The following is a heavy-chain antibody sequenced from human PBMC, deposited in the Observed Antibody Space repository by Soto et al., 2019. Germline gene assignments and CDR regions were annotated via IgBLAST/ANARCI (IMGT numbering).Heavy chain of an antibody. CDR3: AKDGEIVMVVAATRGYDY. Sequence: EVQLLESGGGLVQPGGSLRLSCAASGFTFSSYAMSWVRQAPGKGLEWVSAISGSGGSTYYADSVKGRFTISRDNSQNRLYLQMNGLRADNTAVYDCAKDGEIVMVVAATRGYDYWGQGTMVTVSS. V-gene: IGHV3-23*01. CDR2: ISGSGGST. J-gene: IGHJ4*02. D-gene: IGHD2-15*01. CDR1: GFTFSSYA.